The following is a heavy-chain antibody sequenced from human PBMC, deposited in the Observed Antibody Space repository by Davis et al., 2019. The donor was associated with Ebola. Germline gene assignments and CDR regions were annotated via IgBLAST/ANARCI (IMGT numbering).Heavy chain of an antibody. J-gene: IGHJ6*02. CDR3: ARVDTAMVFYGMDV. CDR1: GGSIRSYY. D-gene: IGHD5-18*01. Sequence: SETLSLTCTVSGGSIRSYYWSWIRQPPGKGLEWIGYIYYSGSTNYNPSLKSRVTISVDTSKNQFSLKLSSVTAADTAVYYCARVDTAMVFYGMDVWGQGTTVTVSS. V-gene: IGHV4-59*01. CDR2: IYYSGST.